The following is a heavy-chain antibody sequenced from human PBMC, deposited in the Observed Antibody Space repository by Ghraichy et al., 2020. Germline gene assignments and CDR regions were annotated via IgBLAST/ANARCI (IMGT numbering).Heavy chain of an antibody. CDR3: AREKQPGGAAAGTGY. CDR1: GGSILSNNW. Sequence: SQTLSLTCSVSGGSILSNNWWAWVRQSPGKGLEWIGEVYHSGSTNYNPSLKSRVTVSRDNSKNQFSLSLTSVTASDTAVYYCAREKQPGGAAAGTGYWGQGTLVTVSS. CDR2: VYHSGST. D-gene: IGHD6-13*01. J-gene: IGHJ4*02. V-gene: IGHV4-4*02.